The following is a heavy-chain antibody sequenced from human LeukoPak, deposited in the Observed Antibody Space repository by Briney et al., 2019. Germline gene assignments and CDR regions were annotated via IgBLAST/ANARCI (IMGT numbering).Heavy chain of an antibody. V-gene: IGHV3-74*01. CDR3: ARGSYDDSGYFPFDY. CDR1: GFTFSTYW. J-gene: IGHJ4*02. CDR2: INSDGSST. D-gene: IGHD3-22*01. Sequence: GGSLRLSCAASGFTFSTYWMHWVRQAPGKGLVWVSRINSDGSSTNYADSVKGRFTISRDYAKNTLYLQMNSLRAEDTAVYYCARGSYDDSGYFPFDYWGQGTLVTVSS.